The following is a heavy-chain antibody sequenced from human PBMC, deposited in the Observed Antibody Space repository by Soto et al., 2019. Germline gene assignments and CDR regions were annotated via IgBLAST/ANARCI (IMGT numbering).Heavy chain of an antibody. CDR3: ARHLVTMIVVVRGWFDP. CDR1: GGSISSSSYY. CDR2: IYYSGST. V-gene: IGHV4-39*01. Sequence: SETLSLTCTVSGGSISSSSYYWGWIRQPPGKGLEWIGSIYYSGSTYYNPSLKSRVTISVDTSKNQFSLKLSSVTAADTAVYYCARHLVTMIVVVRGWFDPWGQGTLVTVSS. D-gene: IGHD3-22*01. J-gene: IGHJ5*02.